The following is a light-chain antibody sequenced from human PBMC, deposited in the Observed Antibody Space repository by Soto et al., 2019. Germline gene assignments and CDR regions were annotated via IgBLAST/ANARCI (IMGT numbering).Light chain of an antibody. J-gene: IGKJ1*01. V-gene: IGKV1-5*01. Sequence: DIQMTQSPSTLSASVGATVTITCRASQTISRWLAWYQQKPGKAPRLLIYTASTLESGVPSRFSASGSGTEFTLTISSLHPDDFATYYCQEYNNYWTFGQGTKVDI. CDR2: TAS. CDR1: QTISRW. CDR3: QEYNNYWT.